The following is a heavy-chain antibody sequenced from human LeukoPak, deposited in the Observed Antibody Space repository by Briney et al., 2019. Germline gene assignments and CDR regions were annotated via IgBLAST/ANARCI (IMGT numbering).Heavy chain of an antibody. CDR1: GFTFSSYS. Sequence: PGGSLRLSCAASGFTFSSYSMNWVRQAPGKGLEWVSSISSSSSYIYYADSVKGRFTISRDNAKNSLYLQMNSLRAEDTAVYYCAKVLSSSWGYFDYWGQGTLVTVSS. D-gene: IGHD6-13*01. V-gene: IGHV3-21*01. CDR2: ISSSSSYI. CDR3: AKVLSSSWGYFDY. J-gene: IGHJ4*02.